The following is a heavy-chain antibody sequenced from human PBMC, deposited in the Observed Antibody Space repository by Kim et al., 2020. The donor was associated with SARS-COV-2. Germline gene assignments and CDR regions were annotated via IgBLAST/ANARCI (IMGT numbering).Heavy chain of an antibody. Sequence: GGSLRLSCAASGFTFTSYWMTWVRQAPGKGLEWVANIKQDGSEKYYVDSVKGRFTISRDNAKNSLFLQMNSLRAQDTAVYYCAIGLYYFDYWGQGTLVTV. D-gene: IGHD2-2*01. CDR2: IKQDGSEK. V-gene: IGHV3-7*01. CDR1: GFTFTSYW. J-gene: IGHJ4*02. CDR3: AIGLYYFDY.